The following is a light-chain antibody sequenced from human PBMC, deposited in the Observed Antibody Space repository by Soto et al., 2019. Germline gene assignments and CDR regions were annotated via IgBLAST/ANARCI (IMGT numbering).Light chain of an antibody. CDR3: QQYAGSPST. Sequence: EIVLTQSSGTLSLSPGERATLSCRASQTVTSNYLAWYQRKPGQAPRLLIYGASSRATDIPDRFRGSGSGTDFTLTITRLEPEDFAVYFCQQYAGSPSTFGQGTKVEIK. CDR1: QTVTSNY. V-gene: IGKV3-20*01. CDR2: GAS. J-gene: IGKJ1*01.